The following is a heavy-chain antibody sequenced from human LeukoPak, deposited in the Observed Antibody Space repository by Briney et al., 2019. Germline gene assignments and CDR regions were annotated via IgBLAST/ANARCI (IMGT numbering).Heavy chain of an antibody. V-gene: IGHV3-23*01. CDR1: GFTCSSYA. D-gene: IGHD2-2*01. Sequence: GGSLRLSCAASGFTCSSYAMGRVRQAPGKGLEWVSAISGSGGSTFYAESVKGGFTIYREKYKNTVDVKMNSQRDEDTGLYYGANARLHCSSTGCYPYYSYGMDVWRPGPTVTASS. CDR2: ISGSGGST. J-gene: IGHJ6*02. CDR3: ANARLHCSSTGCYPYYSYGMDV.